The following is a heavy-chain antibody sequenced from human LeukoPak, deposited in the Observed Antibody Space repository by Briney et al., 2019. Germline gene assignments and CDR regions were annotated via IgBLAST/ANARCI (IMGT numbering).Heavy chain of an antibody. D-gene: IGHD7-27*01. CDR1: GGTFSSYA. CDR2: IIPILGIA. CDR3: ARATLTGDREYYYYYMDV. J-gene: IGHJ6*03. Sequence: SVKVSCKASGGTFSSYAISWVRQAPGQGLEWMGRIIPILGIANYAQKFQGRVTITADKSTSTAYMELSSLRSEDTAVYYCARATLTGDREYYYYYMDVWGKGTTVTVSS. V-gene: IGHV1-69*04.